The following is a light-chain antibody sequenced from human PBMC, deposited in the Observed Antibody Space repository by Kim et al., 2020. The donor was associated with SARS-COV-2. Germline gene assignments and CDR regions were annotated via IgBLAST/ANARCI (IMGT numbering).Light chain of an antibody. CDR2: YAS. Sequence: SPGERATLPCRASQSVSSYLAWYQQKPGQAPRLLIYYASNRATGIPARFSGSGSGTDFTLTISSLEPEDFAVYYCQQRSNWQGFTFGPGTKVDIK. V-gene: IGKV3-11*01. CDR1: QSVSSY. J-gene: IGKJ3*01. CDR3: QQRSNWQGFT.